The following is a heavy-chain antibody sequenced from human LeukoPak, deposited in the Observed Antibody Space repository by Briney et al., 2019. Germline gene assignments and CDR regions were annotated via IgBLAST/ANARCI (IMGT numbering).Heavy chain of an antibody. CDR3: ARDGQQLATGPFGY. V-gene: IGHV3-30-3*01. D-gene: IGHD6-13*01. Sequence: GRSLRLSCAASGFTFSSYAMHWVRQAPGKGLEWVAVISYDGSNKYYADSVKGRFTISRDNSKNTLYLQMNSLRAEDTAVYYCARDGQQLATGPFGYWGQGTLVTVSS. CDR2: ISYDGSNK. J-gene: IGHJ4*02. CDR1: GFTFSSYA.